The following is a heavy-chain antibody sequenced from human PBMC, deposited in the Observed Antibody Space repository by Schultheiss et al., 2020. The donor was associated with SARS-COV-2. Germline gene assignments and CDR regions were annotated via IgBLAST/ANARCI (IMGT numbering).Heavy chain of an antibody. J-gene: IGHJ6*02. CDR1: GYSISSGYY. Sequence: SETLSLTCTVSGYSISSGYYWGWIRQPPGKGLEWIGSIYYSGSTNYNPSLKSRVTISVDTSKNQFSLKLSSVTAADTAVYYCARGGHYYGSGSYYNPYYYGMDVWGQGTTVTVSS. CDR2: IYYSGST. D-gene: IGHD3-10*01. V-gene: IGHV4-38-2*02. CDR3: ARGGHYYGSGSYYNPYYYGMDV.